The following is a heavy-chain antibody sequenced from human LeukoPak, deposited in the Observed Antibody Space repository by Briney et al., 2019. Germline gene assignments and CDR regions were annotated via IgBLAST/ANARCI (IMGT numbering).Heavy chain of an antibody. CDR3: VRARGCSNCVLTDGFDS. CDR1: GRLFTSYG. J-gene: IGHJ3*01. V-gene: IGHV1-18*01. D-gene: IGHD6-13*01. CDR2: KSNFDGET. Sequence: ASVKVSCKASGRLFTSYGIAWVRQAPGEGLEWVGWKSNFDGETKVAEKLQGRVTLTTDTSTSTAYMELTSLTVDDTAVYYCVRARGCSNCVLTDGFDSWGHGTKVTVS.